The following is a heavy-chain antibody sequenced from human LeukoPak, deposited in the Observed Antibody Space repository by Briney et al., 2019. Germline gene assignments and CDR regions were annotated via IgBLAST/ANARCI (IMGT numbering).Heavy chain of an antibody. CDR2: IYPGDSDT. J-gene: IGHJ6*03. D-gene: IGHD2-15*01. CDR1: GYSFTSYW. CDR3: ARIVATVTPHFMGSEPADYYYYMDV. Sequence: GESLKISCKGSGYSFTSYWIGWVRQMPGKGLEWMGIIYPGDSDTRYSPSFQGQVTISADKSISTAYLQWSSLKASDTAMYYCARIVATVTPHFMGSEPADYYYYMDVWGKGTTVTVSS. V-gene: IGHV5-51*01.